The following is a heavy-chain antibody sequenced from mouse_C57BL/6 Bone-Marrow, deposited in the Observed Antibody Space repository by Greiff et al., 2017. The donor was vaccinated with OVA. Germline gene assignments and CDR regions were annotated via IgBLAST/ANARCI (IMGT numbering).Heavy chain of an antibody. CDR3: LRGDYDGFDY. CDR2: IYPGGGYT. Sequence: QVQLQQSGAELVRPGTSVKMSCKASGYTFTNYWIGWAKQRPGHGLEWIGDIYPGGGYTNYNEKFKGKATLTADKSSSTAYMQFSSLTSEDSAIYYCLRGDYDGFDYWGQGTTLTVSS. V-gene: IGHV1-63*01. D-gene: IGHD2-4*01. J-gene: IGHJ2*01. CDR1: GYTFTNYW.